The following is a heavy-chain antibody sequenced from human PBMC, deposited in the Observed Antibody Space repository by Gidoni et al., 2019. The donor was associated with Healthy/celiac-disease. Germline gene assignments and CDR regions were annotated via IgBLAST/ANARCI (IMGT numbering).Heavy chain of an antibody. CDR3: ARDSDYGDYFDY. J-gene: IGHJ4*02. Sequence: QVQLQASGPGLVTPSATLSLTCPVPGGSISSYYWSWLRQPPGKGLEWIGYIYYSGSTNYNPSLKSRVTISVDTSKNQFSLKLSSVTAADTAVYYCARDSDYGDYFDYWGQGTLVTVSS. V-gene: IGHV4-59*01. CDR1: GGSISSYY. CDR2: IYYSGST. D-gene: IGHD4-17*01.